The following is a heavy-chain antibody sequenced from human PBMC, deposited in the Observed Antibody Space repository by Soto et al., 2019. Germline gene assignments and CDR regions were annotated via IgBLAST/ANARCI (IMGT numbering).Heavy chain of an antibody. CDR1: DDSINSDKYY. CDR2: IYYSGNT. V-gene: IGHV4-61*01. D-gene: IGHD5-12*01. J-gene: IGHJ6*03. CDR3: ARGVQGYSGYVRNYYYYMDV. Sequence: SETLSLTCSVSDDSINSDKYYWGWIRQPPGKGLEWIGYIYYSGNTNYNPSLKSRVTISVDTSKNQFSLKLSSVTAADTAVYYCARGVQGYSGYVRNYYYYMDVWGKGTTVTVSS.